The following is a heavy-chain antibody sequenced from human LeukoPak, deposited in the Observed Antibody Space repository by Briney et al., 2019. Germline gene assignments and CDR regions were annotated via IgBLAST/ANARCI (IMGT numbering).Heavy chain of an antibody. Sequence: LAGGSLRLSCAASGFTFSDYWIHWVRQAPGKGLVWVSRINTDGSITNYADSVKGRFTISRDNARNTLYLQMNSLRAEDTAVYYCARDYCSGGSCQGDYWGQGTLVTVSS. J-gene: IGHJ4*02. D-gene: IGHD2-15*01. V-gene: IGHV3-74*01. CDR2: INTDGSIT. CDR3: ARDYCSGGSCQGDY. CDR1: GFTFSDYW.